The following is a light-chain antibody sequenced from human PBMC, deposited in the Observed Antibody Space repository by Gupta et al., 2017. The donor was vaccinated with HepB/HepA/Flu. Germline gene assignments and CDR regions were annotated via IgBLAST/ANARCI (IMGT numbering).Light chain of an antibody. CDR2: GAS. CDR3: QHENNWPST. CDR1: QSVRSN. Sequence: EIVMTQSPATLSVSPGERATLSCRASQSVRSNLAWYQQKPGQAPRLLIYGASTRATGIPARFSGSGSGTEFTLTISSRQSEDFAVYYCQHENNWPSTFGQGTKVEIK. J-gene: IGKJ1*01. V-gene: IGKV3-15*01.